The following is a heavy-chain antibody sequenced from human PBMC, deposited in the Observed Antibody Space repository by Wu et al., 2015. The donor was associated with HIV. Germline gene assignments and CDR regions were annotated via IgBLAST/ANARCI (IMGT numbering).Heavy chain of an antibody. CDR2: MNPNSGNT. Sequence: QVQLVQSETEMKKPGASLKVSCKASGYTFSAYDINWVRQAPGQGLEWVGWMNPNSGNTGYPQKFQGRVTMTRDTSISTAYMELSSLKSEDTAVYYCARAAFFFYDKHGYYRNWYFDVWGRGHPWSLSP. CDR3: ARAAFFFYDKHGYYRNWYFDV. CDR1: GYTFSAYD. D-gene: IGHD3-22*01. J-gene: IGHJ2*01. V-gene: IGHV1-8*01.